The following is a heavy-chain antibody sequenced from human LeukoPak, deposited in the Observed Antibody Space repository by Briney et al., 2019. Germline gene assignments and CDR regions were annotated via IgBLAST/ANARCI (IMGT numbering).Heavy chain of an antibody. J-gene: IGHJ5*02. V-gene: IGHV3-11*01. Sequence: GGSLRLSCAASGFTFSDYYMSWIRQAPGKGLERVSYISSSGSTIYYADSVKGRFTISRDNAKNSLYLQMNSLRAEDTAVYYCARDPPAWGRISPSFDPWGQGTLVTVSS. CDR3: ARDPPAWGRISPSFDP. CDR2: ISSSGSTI. CDR1: GFTFSDYY. D-gene: IGHD3-16*01.